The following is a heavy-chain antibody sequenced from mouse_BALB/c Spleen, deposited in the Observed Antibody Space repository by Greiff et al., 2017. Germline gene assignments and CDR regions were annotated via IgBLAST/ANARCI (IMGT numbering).Heavy chain of an antibody. CDR3: TRGTRGYYFDY. D-gene: IGHD3-3*01. V-gene: IGHV6-6*02. CDR2: IRLKSNNYAT. J-gene: IGHJ2*01. Sequence: EVKVEESGGGLVQPGGSMKLSCVASGFTFSNYWMNWVRQSPEKGLEWVAEIRLKSNNYATHYAESVKGRFTISRDDSKSSVYLQMNNLRAEDTGIYYCTRGTRGYYFDYWGQGTTLTVSS. CDR1: GFTFSNYW.